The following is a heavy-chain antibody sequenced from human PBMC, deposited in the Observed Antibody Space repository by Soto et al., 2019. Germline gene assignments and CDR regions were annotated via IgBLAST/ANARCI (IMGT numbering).Heavy chain of an antibody. V-gene: IGHV4-59*01. D-gene: IGHD1-7*01. J-gene: IGHJ4*02. CDR2: IYYSGST. Sequence: SETLSLTCTVSGGSISSYYWSWIRQPPGKGLEWIGYIYYSGSTNYNPSLKSRVTISVDTSKNQFSLKLSSVTAAGAAVYYCARDRTGTTGFDYWGQGTLVTVSS. CDR3: ARDRTGTTGFDY. CDR1: GGSISSYY.